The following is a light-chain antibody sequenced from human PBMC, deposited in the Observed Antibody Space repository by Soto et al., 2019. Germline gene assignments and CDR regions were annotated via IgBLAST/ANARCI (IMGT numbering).Light chain of an antibody. CDR1: QSVRNN. J-gene: IGKJ4*01. V-gene: IGKV3-15*01. CDR3: QQYNNWPLT. Sequence: ETDMTESPTSLSMSPGEGVTLSCRASQSVRNNLAWYQQRPGQAPRLLIYGASTRAADIPARSSGSGSGAEFTLTISSLQSEDFAFYYCQQYNNWPLTFGGGTKV. CDR2: GAS.